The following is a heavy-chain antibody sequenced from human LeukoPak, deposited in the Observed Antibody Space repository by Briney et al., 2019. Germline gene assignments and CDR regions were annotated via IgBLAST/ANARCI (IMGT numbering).Heavy chain of an antibody. CDR3: ARAVPGIAVAGTGDYFDY. D-gene: IGHD6-19*01. CDR2: VFYNGAT. CDR1: GGSISSSIYY. Sequence: SETLSLTCIVSGGSISSSIYYWAWVRQPPGKGLEWIGTVFYNGATQYSPSLRSRVTISIDTSTNQFSLRLSSVTAADTAVYYCARAVPGIAVAGTGDYFDYWGQGTLVTVSS. J-gene: IGHJ4*02. V-gene: IGHV4-39*07.